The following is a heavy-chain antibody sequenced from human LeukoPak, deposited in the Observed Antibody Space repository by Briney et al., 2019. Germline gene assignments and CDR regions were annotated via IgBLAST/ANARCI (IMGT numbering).Heavy chain of an antibody. J-gene: IGHJ3*02. CDR2: IYYSGST. D-gene: IGHD2-15*01. CDR1: GGSISSGGYY. CDR3: ASGWVYSDAFDI. V-gene: IGHV4-31*03. Sequence: SETLSLTCTVSGGSISSGGYYWSWIRQHPGKGLEWIGYIYYSGSTYYNPSLKSRVTISVDTSKNQFSLKLSSVAAADTAVYYCASGWVYSDAFDIWGQGTMVTVSS.